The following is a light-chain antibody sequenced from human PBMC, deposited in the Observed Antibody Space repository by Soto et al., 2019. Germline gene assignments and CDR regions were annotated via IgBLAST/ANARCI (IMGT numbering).Light chain of an antibody. J-gene: IGLJ1*01. CDR3: AAWDDSLNVFV. Sequence: QSVLTQPPSASGTPGRRVTMSCSGSSSNIGSTTVSWYQQLPGAAPKLIIFSNDQWPSGVPDRFSGSKSGTSASLAISELQSEDEADYYCAAWDDSLNVFVFGTGTKLTVL. CDR2: SND. CDR1: SSNIGSTT. V-gene: IGLV1-44*01.